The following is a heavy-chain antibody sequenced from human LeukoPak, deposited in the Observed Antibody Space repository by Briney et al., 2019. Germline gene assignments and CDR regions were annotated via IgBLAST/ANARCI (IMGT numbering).Heavy chain of an antibody. D-gene: IGHD2-15*01. CDR3: ARDVYCSGGSCYEGRYAFDI. V-gene: IGHV4-59*12. J-gene: IGHJ3*02. Sequence: SETLSLTCTVSGGSINSYYWSWIRQPPGKGLEWIGYIYYSGSTNYNPSLKSRVTISVDTSKNQFSLKLSSVTAADTAVYYCARDVYCSGGSCYEGRYAFDIWGQGTMVTVSS. CDR2: IYYSGST. CDR1: GGSINSYY.